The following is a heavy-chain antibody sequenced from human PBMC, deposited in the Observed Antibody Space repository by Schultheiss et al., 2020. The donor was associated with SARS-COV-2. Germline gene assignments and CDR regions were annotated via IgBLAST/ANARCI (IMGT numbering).Heavy chain of an antibody. V-gene: IGHV4-30-4*08. J-gene: IGHJ4*02. CDR3: ARDWAYGDYAGFDY. CDR1: GGSISSGGYY. CDR2: IYYSGST. Sequence: SETLSLTCTVSGGSISSGGYYWSWIRQHPGKGLEWIGYIYYSGSTFYNPSLESRLTISIDTSKNQFSLDLSSVTAADTAVYFCARDWAYGDYAGFDYWGQGTLVTVSS. D-gene: IGHD4-17*01.